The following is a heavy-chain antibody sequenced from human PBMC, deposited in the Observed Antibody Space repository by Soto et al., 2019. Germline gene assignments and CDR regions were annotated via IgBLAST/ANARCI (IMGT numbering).Heavy chain of an antibody. D-gene: IGHD5-18*01. J-gene: IGHJ6*02. CDR3: ARDDVDTAMVSYYGMDV. CDR1: GFTFSSYA. Sequence: GWSLRLFCAASGFTFSSYAMHWVRQAPGKGLEWVAVISYDGSNKYYADSVKGRFTISRDNSKNTLYLQMNSLRAEDTAVYYCARDDVDTAMVSYYGMDVWGQGTTVTVS. CDR2: ISYDGSNK. V-gene: IGHV3-30-3*01.